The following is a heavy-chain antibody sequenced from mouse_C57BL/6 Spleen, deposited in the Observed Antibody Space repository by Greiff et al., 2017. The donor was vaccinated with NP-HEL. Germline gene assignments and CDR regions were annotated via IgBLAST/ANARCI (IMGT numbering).Heavy chain of an antibody. J-gene: IGHJ2*01. D-gene: IGHD3-2*02. V-gene: IGHV1-42*01. Sequence: EVQLQQSGPELVKPGASVKISCKASGYSFTGYYMNWVKQSPEKSLEWIGEINPSTGGTTYNQKFKAKATLTVDKSSSTAYMQLKSLTSEDSAVYYCARETAQAGYFDYWGQGTTLTVSS. CDR2: INPSTGGT. CDR3: ARETAQAGYFDY. CDR1: GYSFTGYY.